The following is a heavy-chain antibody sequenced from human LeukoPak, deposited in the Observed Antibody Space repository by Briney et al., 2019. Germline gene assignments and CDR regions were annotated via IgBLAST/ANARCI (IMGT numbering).Heavy chain of an antibody. Sequence: PGGSLTLSCVASGFTFGSYAMSWVRQAPGKGLEWVSAIRGRDDSTYYADSVKGRFSISRDKSKNTLYMSMNSLRAEDTAVYYCAKARYYFDSRGYSGLDSWGQRTLVTVSS. CDR2: IRGRDDST. V-gene: IGHV3-23*01. CDR3: AKARYYFDSRGYSGLDS. D-gene: IGHD3-22*01. CDR1: GFTFGSYA. J-gene: IGHJ4*02.